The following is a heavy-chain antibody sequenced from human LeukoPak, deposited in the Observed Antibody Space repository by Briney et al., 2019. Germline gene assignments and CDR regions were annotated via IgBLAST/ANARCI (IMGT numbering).Heavy chain of an antibody. J-gene: IGHJ4*02. CDR1: GFTFSGHG. CDR3: AKDPYGDTLLFDY. V-gene: IGHV3-33*06. CDR2: IWFDESKK. Sequence: GSLRLSCAASGFTFSGHGMHWVRQAPGKGLEWVAMIWFDESKKYYTDSVKGRFTISRDNSKNTLHLQMNSLRVEDTAIYYCAKDPYGDTLLFDYWGQGTLVTVSS. D-gene: IGHD4-17*01.